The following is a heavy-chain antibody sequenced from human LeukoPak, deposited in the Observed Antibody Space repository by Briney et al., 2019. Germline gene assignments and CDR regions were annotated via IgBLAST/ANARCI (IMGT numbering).Heavy chain of an antibody. D-gene: IGHD3-22*01. V-gene: IGHV3-21*04. CDR1: GFTFSSYS. J-gene: IGHJ4*02. CDR2: ISSSSSYI. CDR3: AKDFDLGTYYYDSSGYYYSAFDY. Sequence: GGSLRLSCAASGFTFSSYSMNWVRQAPGKGLEWVSSISSSSSYIYYADSVKGRFTISRDNSKNTLYLQMNSLRAEDTAVYYCAKDFDLGTYYYDSSGYYYSAFDYWGQGTLVTVSS.